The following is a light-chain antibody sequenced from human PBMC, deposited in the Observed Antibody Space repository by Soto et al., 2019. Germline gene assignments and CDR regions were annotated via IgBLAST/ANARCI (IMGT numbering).Light chain of an antibody. CDR2: STT. J-gene: IGLJ1*01. Sequence: QAVVTQEPSLTVSTGGTVTLTCSSSTGPVTSGFYPHWVQQKPGQAPRTLIDSTTNKHSWTPARFSGSLLGGKAALTLSGVQPEDEADYYCLLYYGGSYVFGAGTKLTVL. V-gene: IGLV7-43*01. CDR1: TGPVTSGFY. CDR3: LLYYGGSYV.